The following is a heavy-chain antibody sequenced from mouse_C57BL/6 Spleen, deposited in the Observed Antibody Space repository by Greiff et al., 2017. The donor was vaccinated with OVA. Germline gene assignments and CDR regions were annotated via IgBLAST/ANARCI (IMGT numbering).Heavy chain of an antibody. Sequence: QVQLQQSGAELVRPGASVTLSCKASGYTFTDYEMHWVKQTPVHGLEWIGAIDPETGGTAYNQKFKGKAILTADKSSSTAYMELRSLTSEDSAVYYCTRWLGLRPDYWGQGTTLTVSS. CDR1: GYTFTDYE. D-gene: IGHD3-1*01. CDR2: IDPETGGT. V-gene: IGHV1-15*01. CDR3: TRWLGLRPDY. J-gene: IGHJ2*01.